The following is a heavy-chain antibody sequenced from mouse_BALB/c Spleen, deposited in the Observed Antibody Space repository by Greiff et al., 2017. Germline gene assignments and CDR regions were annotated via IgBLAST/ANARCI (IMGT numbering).Heavy chain of an antibody. CDR2: IYPGDGYT. Sequence: VQLQQSGAELVRPGTSVKISCKASGYTFTNYWLGWVKQRPGHGLEWIGDIYPGDGYTNYNEKFKGKATLTADTSSSTAYMQLSSLTSEDSAVYFCARAGQVRRGAMDYWGQGTSVTVSS. D-gene: IGHD2-14*01. CDR3: ARAGQVRRGAMDY. J-gene: IGHJ4*01. CDR1: GYTFTNYW. V-gene: IGHV1-63*02.